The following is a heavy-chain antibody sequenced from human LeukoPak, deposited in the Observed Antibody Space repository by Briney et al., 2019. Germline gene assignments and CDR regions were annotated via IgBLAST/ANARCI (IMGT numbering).Heavy chain of an antibody. J-gene: IGHJ5*02. CDR3: AGSITMVRGGPNPGWFDP. V-gene: IGHV3-21*01. D-gene: IGHD3-10*01. CDR2: ISSSSSYI. CDR1: GFTFSSYS. Sequence: GGSLRLSCAASGFTFSSYSMNWVRQAPGKGLEWVSSISSSSSYIYYADSVKGRFTISRDNAKNSLYLQMNSLRAEDTAVYYCAGSITMVRGGPNPGWFDPWGQGTLVTVSS.